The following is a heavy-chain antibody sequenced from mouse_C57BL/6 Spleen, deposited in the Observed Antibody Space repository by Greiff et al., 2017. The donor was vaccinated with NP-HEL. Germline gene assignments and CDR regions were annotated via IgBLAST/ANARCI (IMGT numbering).Heavy chain of an antibody. J-gene: IGHJ2*01. V-gene: IGHV1-18*01. CDR1: GYTFTDYH. Sequence: EVQLQQSGPELVKPGASVKIPCQASGYTFTDYHMDWVKQSHGKRLAWLGDINPHNGGPIYNQTFKGQATLTVDKSSSTAYMELRSLTSEDTAVYYCARDGNPYYGSSLVYFDYWGQGTTLTVSS. D-gene: IGHD1-1*01. CDR2: INPHNGGP. CDR3: ARDGNPYYGSSLVYFDY.